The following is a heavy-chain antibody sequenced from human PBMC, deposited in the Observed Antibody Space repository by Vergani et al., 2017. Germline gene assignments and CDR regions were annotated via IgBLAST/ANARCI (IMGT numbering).Heavy chain of an antibody. D-gene: IGHD3-10*01. CDR3: ATTGAMVRGAHPSPGYYYYYGMDV. V-gene: IGHV1-24*01. J-gene: IGHJ6*02. CDR2: FDPEDGET. CDR1: GYTLTELS. Sequence: QVQLVPSGAEVKKPGASVKVSCKVSGYTLTELSMHWVRQAPGKGLEWMGGFDPEDGETIYAQKFQGRVTMTEDTSTDTAYMELSSLRSEDTAVYYCATTGAMVRGAHPSPGYYYYYGMDVWGQGTTVTVSS.